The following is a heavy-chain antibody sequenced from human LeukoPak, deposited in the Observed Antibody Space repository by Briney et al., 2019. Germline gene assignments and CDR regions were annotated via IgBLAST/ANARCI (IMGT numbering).Heavy chain of an antibody. CDR3: AKDRRPSWSGYPSPGGYFDY. CDR2: ISWNSGSV. D-gene: IGHD3-3*01. V-gene: IGHV3-9*01. Sequence: GGSLRLSCAASGFTFDDYAMHWVRQAPGKGLEWVSGISWNSGSVGYADSVKGRFTISRDNAKNSLYLQMNSLRAEDTALYYCAKDRRPSWSGYPSPGGYFDYWGQGTLVTVSS. CDR1: GFTFDDYA. J-gene: IGHJ4*02.